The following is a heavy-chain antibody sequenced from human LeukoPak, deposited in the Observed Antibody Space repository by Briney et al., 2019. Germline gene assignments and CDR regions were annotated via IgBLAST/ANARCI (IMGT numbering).Heavy chain of an antibody. Sequence: SETLSLTCAVYGGSFSGYYWSWIRQPPGKGREWIGEINHSGSTNYNPSLKSRVTISVDTSKNQFSLKLSSVTAADTAVYYCARATAMATGWPYPDYWGQGTLVTVSS. CDR3: ARATAMATGWPYPDY. D-gene: IGHD5-18*01. CDR2: INHSGST. CDR1: GGSFSGYY. J-gene: IGHJ4*02. V-gene: IGHV4-34*01.